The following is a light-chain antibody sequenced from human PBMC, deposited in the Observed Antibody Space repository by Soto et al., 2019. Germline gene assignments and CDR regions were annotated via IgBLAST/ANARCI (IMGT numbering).Light chain of an antibody. Sequence: VVLTQSPFTLSLSPGERATLSCRASQSFRGLLAWYQQKPGQAPRLLIYDAYNRATGIPPRFSGSGSGTDFTLTISSLEPEDSAVYYCQQRHMWPITFGQGTRLEIK. CDR1: QSFRGL. CDR3: QQRHMWPIT. V-gene: IGKV3-11*01. CDR2: DAY. J-gene: IGKJ5*01.